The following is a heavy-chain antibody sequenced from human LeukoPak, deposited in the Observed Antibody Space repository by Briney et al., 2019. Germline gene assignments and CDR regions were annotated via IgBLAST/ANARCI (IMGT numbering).Heavy chain of an antibody. Sequence: SETLSLTCTVSGGSISSYYWSWIRQPPGKGLEWIGYIYYSGSTNYNPTLKSRVTISVDTSKNQFSLKLSSVTAADTAVYYCARVSVGFSSGYKTFDYWGQGTLVTASS. V-gene: IGHV4-59*01. J-gene: IGHJ4*02. D-gene: IGHD3-3*01. CDR2: IYYSGST. CDR3: ARVSVGFSSGYKTFDY. CDR1: GGSISSYY.